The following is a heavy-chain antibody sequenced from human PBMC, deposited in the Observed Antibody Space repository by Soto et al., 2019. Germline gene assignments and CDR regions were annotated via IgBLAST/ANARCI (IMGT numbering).Heavy chain of an antibody. Sequence: QVQLQESGPGLVKPSQTLSLTCTVSGGSISSGDYYWSWIRQPPGKGLEWIGYIYYSGSTYYNPSLKSRVTRSVHTSKNQFPRKLRSVPAADTAVYYWATTYSYGAYFDYWGQGTLVTVSS. J-gene: IGHJ4*02. D-gene: IGHD5-18*01. CDR3: ATTYSYGAYFDY. CDR2: IYYSGST. V-gene: IGHV4-30-4*01. CDR1: GGSISSGDYY.